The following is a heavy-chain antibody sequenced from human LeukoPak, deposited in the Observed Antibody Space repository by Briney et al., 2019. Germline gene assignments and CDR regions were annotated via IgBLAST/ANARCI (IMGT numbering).Heavy chain of an antibody. CDR1: GFTFSNYS. D-gene: IGHD2-2*02. Sequence: GGSLRLSCAASGFTFSNYSMDWVRQAPGKGLEWVSYISSSSSTIYYADSVKGRFPISRDNAKNSLYLQMNSLRAEDTAVYYCARFRDTRFFDYWGQGTLVTVSS. J-gene: IGHJ4*02. CDR2: ISSSSSTI. CDR3: ARFRDTRFFDY. V-gene: IGHV3-48*01.